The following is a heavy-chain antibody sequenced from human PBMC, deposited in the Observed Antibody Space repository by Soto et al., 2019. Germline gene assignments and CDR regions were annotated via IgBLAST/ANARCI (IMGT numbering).Heavy chain of an antibody. CDR1: GGSISSGDYY. CDR3: AGVPPTNYGDYVFDY. D-gene: IGHD4-17*01. CDR2: IYYSGST. V-gene: IGHV4-30-4*01. Sequence: QVQLQESGPGLVKPSQTLSLTCTVSGGSISSGDYYWSWIRQPPGKGLEWIGYIYYSGSTYYNPSLKSRVTISVDTSKNQFSLKLSSVTAADTAVYYCAGVPPTNYGDYVFDYWGQGTLVTVSS. J-gene: IGHJ4*02.